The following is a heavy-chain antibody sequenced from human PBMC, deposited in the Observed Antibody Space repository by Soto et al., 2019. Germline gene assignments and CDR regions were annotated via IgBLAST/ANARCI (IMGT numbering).Heavy chain of an antibody. CDR3: ARVTSMVRGVLANWFDL. V-gene: IGHV1-69*01. J-gene: IGHJ5*02. CDR1: GGTFSSYA. CDR2: IIPMYGPA. D-gene: IGHD3-10*01. Sequence: QGPLVQSGADVKKPGSAVTVSCKASGGTFSSYAIHWVRQAPGQGLEWMGWIIPMYGPAKYAQRFQGRVTINAYESTTTVYMVLTSLTSQDPAFYYWARVTSMVRGVLANWFDLWGPGTLVTFSS.